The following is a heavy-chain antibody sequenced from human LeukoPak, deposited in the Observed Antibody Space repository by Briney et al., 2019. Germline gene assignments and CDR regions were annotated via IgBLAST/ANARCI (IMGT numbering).Heavy chain of an antibody. J-gene: IGHJ4*02. CDR2: IHPGDSDT. D-gene: IGHD2-15*01. CDR1: GYTFTNYW. Sequence: GESLKISCKASGYTFTNYWIGWVRHTPGKGLEWMGIIHPGDSDTRYRTSFQGQVTMSVDESTSTAYLHWTSLKASDTAIYYCARQAGYCTGGKCYSFYYFDYWGQGTLVTVSS. V-gene: IGHV5-51*01. CDR3: ARQAGYCTGGKCYSFYYFDY.